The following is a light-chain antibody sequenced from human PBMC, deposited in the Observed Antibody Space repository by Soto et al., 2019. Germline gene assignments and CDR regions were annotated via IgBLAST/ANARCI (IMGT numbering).Light chain of an antibody. V-gene: IGLV2-11*01. Sequence: QSVLTQPASVSGSPGQSITISCSGTSSDIGAYNYVSWYQQHPDKAPRVIIYDVTKRPSGVPDRFSGSKSGNTAALTISGLQAEDEADYYCCSYAGSYSYVFGSGTKVTVL. CDR3: CSYAGSYSYV. J-gene: IGLJ1*01. CDR2: DVT. CDR1: SSDIGAYNY.